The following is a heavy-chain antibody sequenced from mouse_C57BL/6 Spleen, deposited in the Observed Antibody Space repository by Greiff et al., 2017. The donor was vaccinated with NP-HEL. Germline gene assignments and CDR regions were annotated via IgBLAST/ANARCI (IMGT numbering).Heavy chain of an antibody. V-gene: IGHV1-69*01. J-gene: IGHJ3*01. Sequence: VQLQQPGAELVTPGASVKLSCKASGYTFTSYWMHWVKQRPGQGLEWIGEIDPSDSYTNYNQKFKGKSTLTVDKSSSTAYMQLSSLTSEDSAVYYCAREESSTAQATVAYWGQGTLVTVSA. CDR2: IDPSDSYT. CDR1: GYTFTSYW. D-gene: IGHD3-2*02. CDR3: AREESSTAQATVAY.